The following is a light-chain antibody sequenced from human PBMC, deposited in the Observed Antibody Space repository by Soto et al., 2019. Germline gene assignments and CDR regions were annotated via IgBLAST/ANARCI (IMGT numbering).Light chain of an antibody. CDR1: QGISSY. CDR3: QQLNSYPFT. CDR2: AAS. J-gene: IGKJ2*01. Sequence: IPLTQSPSSLSASVGDRVNITCRASQGISSYLAWYQQKPGKAPKLLIYAASTLQSGGPSRFSGSGSDTDFTLTISSLKPEDFATDYCQQLNSYPFTFGQGTKLDIK. V-gene: IGKV1-9*01.